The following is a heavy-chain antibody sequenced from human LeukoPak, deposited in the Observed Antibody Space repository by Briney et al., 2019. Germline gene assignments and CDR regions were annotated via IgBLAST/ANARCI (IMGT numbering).Heavy chain of an antibody. CDR3: ASSDRRHGGPYLFGP. D-gene: IGHD3-16*01. V-gene: IGHV1-2*02. CDR1: GYSFTNYY. CDR2: INANSGGT. Sequence: ASVKVSCTVSGYSFTNYYMNWVRQAPGQGVEGMGWINANSGGTNPAQKFQGTVSMTRDTTIITVYMEVSSLTSDDTANCCRASSDRRHGGPYLFGPWGQGTLVTVSS. J-gene: IGHJ5*02.